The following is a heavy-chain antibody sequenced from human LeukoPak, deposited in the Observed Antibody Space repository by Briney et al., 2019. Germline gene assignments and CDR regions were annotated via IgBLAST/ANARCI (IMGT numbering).Heavy chain of an antibody. D-gene: IGHD3-22*01. CDR3: ARDYYDSSGYYYDRGLFDY. CDR1: GYTFTSYY. J-gene: IGHJ4*02. Sequence: ASVKVSCKASGYTFTSYYMHWVRQAPGQGLEWMGIINPSGGSTSYAQKFQGRVTMTRDTSTSTVYMELSSLRSEDTAVYYCARDYYDSSGYYYDRGLFDYWGQGTLVTVSS. V-gene: IGHV1-46*01. CDR2: INPSGGST.